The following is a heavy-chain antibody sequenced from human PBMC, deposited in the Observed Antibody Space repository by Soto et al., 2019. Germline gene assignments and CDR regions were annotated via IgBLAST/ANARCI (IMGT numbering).Heavy chain of an antibody. CDR2: INPNSGGT. CDR1: GYTFTVYY. Sequence: ASVKVSCKASGYTFTVYYMPWVRQAPGQGLEWMGWINPNSGGTNYAQKFQGWVTMTRDTSISTAYMELSRLRSDDTAVYYCARDGRAVAVFAFDIWGQGTMVTVS. J-gene: IGHJ3*02. V-gene: IGHV1-2*04. CDR3: ARDGRAVAVFAFDI. D-gene: IGHD6-19*01.